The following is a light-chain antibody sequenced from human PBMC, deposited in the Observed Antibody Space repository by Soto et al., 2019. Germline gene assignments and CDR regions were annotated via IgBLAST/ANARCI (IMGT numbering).Light chain of an antibody. V-gene: IGLV2-14*01. CDR1: SSDIGASNY. Sequence: QSVLAQPASVSGSPGQSITISCTGTSSDIGASNYVSWYQQHPGKAPKVMIYEVSNRPSGVSNRFSGSKSGNTASLSISGLQAEDEADYYCSSYAINSVTLYVFGTGTNVTVL. CDR2: EVS. CDR3: SSYAINSVTLYV. J-gene: IGLJ1*01.